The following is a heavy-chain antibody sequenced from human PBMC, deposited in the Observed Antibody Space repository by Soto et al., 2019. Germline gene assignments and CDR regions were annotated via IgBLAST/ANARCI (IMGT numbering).Heavy chain of an antibody. J-gene: IGHJ1*01. V-gene: IGHV3-30*03. CDR3: ARDIWRGNYKCLHS. CDR1: TLTGIFYF. D-gene: IGHD3-3*01. Sequence: VGSLILSCSSSTLTGIFYFMQLFLQAPVKWLDWVSFISNDGGTQYYADSVKGRFSISRDNSMNKVDLHMNSLRAEDTAIYYCARDIWRGNYKCLHSWRQGNMVTVPS. CDR2: ISNDGGTQ.